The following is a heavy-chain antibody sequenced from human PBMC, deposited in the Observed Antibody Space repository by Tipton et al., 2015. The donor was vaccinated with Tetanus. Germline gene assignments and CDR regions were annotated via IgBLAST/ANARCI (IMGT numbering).Heavy chain of an antibody. V-gene: IGHV5-51*01. CDR2: IYPGDSDT. D-gene: IGHD3-10*01. J-gene: IGHJ6*02. CDR1: GYSFTSYW. CDR3: ARQWFPGSYYYYYGMDV. Sequence: QLVQSGAEVKKPGESLKISCRGSGYSFTSYWIGWVRQMPGKGLEWMGIIYPGDSDTRYSPSFQGQVTISADKSISTAYLQWSSLKASDTAMYYCARQWFPGSYYYYYGMDVWGQGTTVTVSS.